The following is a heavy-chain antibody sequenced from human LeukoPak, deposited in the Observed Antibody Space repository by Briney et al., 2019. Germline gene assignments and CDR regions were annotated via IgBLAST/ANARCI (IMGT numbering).Heavy chain of an antibody. CDR2: IRVYNGDT. CDR3: ATGYCSSTNCRIDY. CDR1: GGTFSSYA. J-gene: IGHJ4*02. V-gene: IGHV1-18*01. Sequence: ASVKVSCKASGGTFSSYAISWVRQAPGQGLEWMGGIRVYNGDTNYAQKLQGRVTMTTDTSTSTAYMELRSLRSDDTAVYYCATGYCSSTNCRIDYWGQGTLVSVSS. D-gene: IGHD2-2*03.